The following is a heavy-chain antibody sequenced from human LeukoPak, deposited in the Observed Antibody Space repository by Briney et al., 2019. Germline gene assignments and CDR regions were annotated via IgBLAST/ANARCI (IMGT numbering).Heavy chain of an antibody. CDR2: IYPGDSDT. CDR3: ARQEDDILTN. J-gene: IGHJ4*02. V-gene: IGHV5-51*01. Sequence: GESLKISCKASGYSFTSYRVAWVRQMPGKGLVWMGIIYPGDSDTRYSPSFQGQVTISADKSISTAYLQWSSLKASDTAMYYCARQEDDILTNWGQGTLVTVSS. D-gene: IGHD3-9*01. CDR1: GYSFTSYR.